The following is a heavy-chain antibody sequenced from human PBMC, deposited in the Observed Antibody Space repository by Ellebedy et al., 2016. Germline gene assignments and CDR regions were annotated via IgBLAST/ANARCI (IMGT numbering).Heavy chain of an antibody. V-gene: IGHV3-33*08. J-gene: IGHJ4*02. Sequence: GESLKISXTASELNLANYFMSWVRQAPGKGLEWVGIIWYDGSNTYYADSVKGRFTISRDNSKDTLYLHMNSLRAEDTAVYYCARDQTVGGPTVIDNWGQGTLVIVSS. CDR1: ELNLANYF. CDR2: IWYDGSNT. D-gene: IGHD4-17*01. CDR3: ARDQTVGGPTVIDN.